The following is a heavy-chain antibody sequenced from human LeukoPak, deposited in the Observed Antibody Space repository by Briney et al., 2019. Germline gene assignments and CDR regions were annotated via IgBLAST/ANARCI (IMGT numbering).Heavy chain of an antibody. J-gene: IGHJ4*02. CDR2: VSASGAST. D-gene: IGHD6-19*01. Sequence: GGSLRLSCAASGFSFSNYAMSWVRQAPGKGLEWVSGVSASGASTYSEDSVKGRFIISRDNSKNTVFLRMNSLRAEDTAVYYCARQHTGWYVDYWGQGILVTVSS. CDR1: GFSFSNYA. V-gene: IGHV3-23*01. CDR3: ARQHTGWYVDY.